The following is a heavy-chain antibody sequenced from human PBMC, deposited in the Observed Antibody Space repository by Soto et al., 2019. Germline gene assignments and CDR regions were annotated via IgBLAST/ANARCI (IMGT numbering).Heavy chain of an antibody. D-gene: IGHD2-15*01. J-gene: IGHJ4*02. CDR1: GYTLNHYA. CDR2: INTGTGDT. V-gene: IGHV1-3*04. Sequence: QVQLVQSGAEVKKPGASVNISCKASGYTLNHYALHWVRQAPGQRPEWMGWINTGTGDTKYSQKFQGRVTITRDTSANTVYMDLSSLSSEDTAVYYCARGSCSGGICVYYFDYWGPGTLVTVSS. CDR3: ARGSCSGGICVYYFDY.